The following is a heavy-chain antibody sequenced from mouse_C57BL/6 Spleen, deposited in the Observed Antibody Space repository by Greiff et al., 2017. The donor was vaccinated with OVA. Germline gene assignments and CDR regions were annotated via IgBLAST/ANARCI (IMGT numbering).Heavy chain of an antibody. CDR3: ARGGGTYYFDY. Sequence: QVQLQQPGAELVRPGSSVKLSCKASGYTFTSYWMDWVKQRPGQGLEWIGNIYPSDSETHYNQKFKDKATLTVDKSSSTAYMQLSSLTSEDSAVYYCARGGGTYYFDYWGKGTTLTVSS. CDR1: GYTFTSYW. D-gene: IGHD3-3*01. CDR2: IYPSDSET. J-gene: IGHJ2*01. V-gene: IGHV1-61*01.